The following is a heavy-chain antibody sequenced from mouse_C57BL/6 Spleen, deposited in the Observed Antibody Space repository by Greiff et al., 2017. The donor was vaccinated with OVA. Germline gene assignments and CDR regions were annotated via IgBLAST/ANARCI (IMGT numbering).Heavy chain of an antibody. D-gene: IGHD2-4*01. V-gene: IGHV5-17*01. J-gene: IGHJ2*01. CDR3: AKSDYDTYYFDY. CDR2: ISSGSSTI. CDR1: GFTFSDYG. Sequence: EVKVVESGGGLVKPGGSLKLSCAASGFTFSDYGMHWVRQAPEKGLEWVAYISSGSSTIYYADTVKGRFTISRDNAKNTLFLQMTSLRSEDTAMYYCAKSDYDTYYFDYWGQGTTLTVSS.